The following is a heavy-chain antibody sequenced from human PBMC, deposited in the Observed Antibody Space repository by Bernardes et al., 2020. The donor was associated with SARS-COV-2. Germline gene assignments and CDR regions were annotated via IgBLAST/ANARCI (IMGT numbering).Heavy chain of an antibody. CDR3: ARHNEYSAYDSHFDY. CDR1: GGSIISYF. J-gene: IGHJ4*02. V-gene: IGHV4-59*08. D-gene: IGHD5-12*01. CDR2: IYYSGST. Sequence: SETLSLTCTVSGGSIISYFWSWIRQPPGPGLAWIGYIYYSGSTDYNPSLKSRVTISVDTSKNQFSLKLSSVTAADTAVYYCARHNEYSAYDSHFDYWGQGNLVTVSS.